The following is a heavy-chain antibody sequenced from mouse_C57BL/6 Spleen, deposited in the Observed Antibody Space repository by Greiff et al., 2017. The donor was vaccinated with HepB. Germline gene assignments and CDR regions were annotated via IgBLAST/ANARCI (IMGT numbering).Heavy chain of an antibody. Sequence: EVHLVESGEGLVKPGGSLKLSCAASGFTFSSYAMSWVRQTPEKRLEWVAYISSGCDYIYYADTVKGRFTISRDNARNTLYLQLSSLNSEDTATYYCTRDRSNPLWYFDVWGTGTTVTVSS. CDR1: GFTFSSYA. V-gene: IGHV5-9-1*02. CDR3: TRDRSNPLWYFDV. J-gene: IGHJ1*03. CDR2: ISSGCDYI. D-gene: IGHD2-5*01.